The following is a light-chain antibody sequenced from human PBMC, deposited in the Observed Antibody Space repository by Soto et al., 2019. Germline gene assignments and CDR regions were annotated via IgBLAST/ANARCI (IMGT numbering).Light chain of an antibody. J-gene: IGKJ2*01. CDR1: QSVSSSY. CDR2: GAS. V-gene: IGKV3-20*01. CDR3: QQYGSSPYT. Sequence: EIVLTQSPGTLSLSPGERATLSCRASQSVSSSYLAWYQQKPGQAPRPLIYGASSRATGIPDRFSGSGSGTDFTLTISRRETQDFAVDYCQQYGSSPYTFGQGTKLEIK.